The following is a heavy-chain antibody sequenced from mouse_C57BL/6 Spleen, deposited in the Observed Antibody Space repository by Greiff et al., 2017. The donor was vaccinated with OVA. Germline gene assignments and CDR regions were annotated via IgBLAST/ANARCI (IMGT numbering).Heavy chain of an antibody. V-gene: IGHV2-2*01. CDR1: GFSFTSYG. Sequence: QVQLQQSGPGLVQPSQSLSITCTVSGFSFTSYGVHWVRQSPGQGLEWLGVIWSGGSTDYTAAFISRLSISKDNSKSQVFFKMNSLQDDDTAIYYCARNRNYGSSFDYWGQGTTLTVSS. D-gene: IGHD1-1*01. CDR3: ARNRNYGSSFDY. J-gene: IGHJ2*01. CDR2: IWSGGST.